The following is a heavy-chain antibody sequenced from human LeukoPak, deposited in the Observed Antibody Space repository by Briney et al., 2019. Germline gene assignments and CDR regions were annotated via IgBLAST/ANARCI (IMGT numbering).Heavy chain of an antibody. CDR2: ISSSGSTI. V-gene: IGHV3-11*01. D-gene: IGHD2-2*01. Sequence: GGSLRLSCAASGFTFSDYYMSWIRQAPGKGLEWVSYISSSGSTIYYADSVKGRFTISRDNAKNSLYLQMNSLRAEDTAVYYCARDMEDCSSTSCWFDPWGQGTLVTVSS. J-gene: IGHJ5*02. CDR1: GFTFSDYY. CDR3: ARDMEDCSSTSCWFDP.